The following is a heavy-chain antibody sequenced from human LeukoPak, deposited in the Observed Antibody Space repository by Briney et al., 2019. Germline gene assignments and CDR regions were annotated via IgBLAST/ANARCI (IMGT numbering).Heavy chain of an antibody. J-gene: IGHJ6*04. CDR2: IRSGGSTI. CDR1: GFTFSSYE. Sequence: GGSLRLSCATSGFTFSSYEMNWVRQAPGKGLEWVSYIRSGGSTIYYADSVKGRFTISRDNAKNSLYLQMNSLRAEDTAVYYCAREWKQWLVPSYYYYGMDVWGKGTTVTVSS. CDR3: AREWKQWLVPSYYYYGMDV. V-gene: IGHV3-48*03. D-gene: IGHD6-19*01.